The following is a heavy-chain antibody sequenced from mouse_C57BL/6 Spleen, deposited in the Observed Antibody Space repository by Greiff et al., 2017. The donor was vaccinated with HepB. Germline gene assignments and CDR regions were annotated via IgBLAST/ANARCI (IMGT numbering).Heavy chain of an antibody. J-gene: IGHJ1*03. D-gene: IGHD1-1*01. CDR3: ARRDYGSNWYFDV. V-gene: IGHV1-18*01. Sequence: EVQLQQSGPELVKPGASVKIPCKASGYTFTDYNMDWVKQSHGKSLEWIGDINPNNGGTIYNQKFKGKATLTVDKSSSTAYMELRSLTSEDTAVYYCARRDYGSNWYFDVWGTGTTVTVSS. CDR1: GYTFTDYN. CDR2: INPNNGGT.